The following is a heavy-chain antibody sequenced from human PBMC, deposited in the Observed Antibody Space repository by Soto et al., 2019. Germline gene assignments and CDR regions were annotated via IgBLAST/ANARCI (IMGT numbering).Heavy chain of an antibody. V-gene: IGHV3-23*01. J-gene: IGHJ4*02. CDR1: GFTFSSYA. Sequence: GSLRLSCAASGFTFSSYAMSWVRQAPGKGLEWVSAISGSGGSTYYADSVKGRFTISRDNSKNTLYLQMNSLRAEDTAVYYCAKAGTKTSSGYYYFDYWGQGTLVTVSS. D-gene: IGHD3-22*01. CDR3: AKAGTKTSSGYYYFDY. CDR2: ISGSGGST.